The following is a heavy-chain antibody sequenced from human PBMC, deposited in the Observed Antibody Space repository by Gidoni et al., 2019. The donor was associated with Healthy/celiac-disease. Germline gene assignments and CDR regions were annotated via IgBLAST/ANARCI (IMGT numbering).Heavy chain of an antibody. CDR3: ARSAYCGGDCYPREPASNWFDP. V-gene: IGHV4-4*02. CDR1: GGSISCSNW. Sequence: QVQLQESGPGLVKPSGTLSLTCAVSGGSISCSNWWSWVRQPPGKGLEWIGEIYHSGSTNYNPSLKSRVTISVDKSKNQFSLKLSSVTAADTAVYYCARSAYCGGDCYPREPASNWFDPWGQGTLVTVSS. J-gene: IGHJ5*02. CDR2: IYHSGST. D-gene: IGHD2-21*02.